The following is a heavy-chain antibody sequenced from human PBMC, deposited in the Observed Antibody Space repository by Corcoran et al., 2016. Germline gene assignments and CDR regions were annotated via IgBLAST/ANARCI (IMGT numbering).Heavy chain of an antibody. V-gene: IGHV3-33*01. J-gene: IGHJ4*02. CDR2: IWYDGSNK. D-gene: IGHD1-26*01. CDR3: ARYGSYYAPGSYYFDY. CDR1: GFTFSSYG. Sequence: QVQLVESGGGVVQPGRSLRLSCAASGFTFSSYGMHWVRQAPGKGLEWVAVIWYDGSNKYYADSVKGRFTISRDNSKNTLYLQMNSLRAEDTAVYYCARYGSYYAPGSYYFDYWGQGTLVTVSS.